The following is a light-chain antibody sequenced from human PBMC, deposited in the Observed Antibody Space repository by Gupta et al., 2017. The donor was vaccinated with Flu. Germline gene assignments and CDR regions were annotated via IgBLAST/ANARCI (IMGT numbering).Light chain of an antibody. CDR1: FGSVSTSYY. Sequence: QTVVTQEPSFSVSPGGTVTLTCGLSFGSVSTSYYPSWYQQTPGQAPRTLIYSTNTRSSVVPDRFSGSILGNKAALTITGAQAHDESDYYCVLYMGSGISLFGGGTKLTVL. J-gene: IGLJ3*02. CDR2: STN. V-gene: IGLV8-61*01. CDR3: VLYMGSGISL.